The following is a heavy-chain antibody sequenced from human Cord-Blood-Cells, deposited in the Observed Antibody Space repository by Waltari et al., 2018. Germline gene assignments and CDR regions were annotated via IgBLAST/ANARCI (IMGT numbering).Heavy chain of an antibody. CDR3: ARGAGQLVDAFDI. V-gene: IGHV4-38-2*01. D-gene: IGHD6-6*01. CDR2: IYHSGST. J-gene: IGHJ3*02. Sequence: QVQLQESGPGLVKPSETLSLTCAVSGYSISSGYYWGWIRQPPGKGLEWIGSIYHSGSTCYNPSPKSRVTISVDTSKNQFSRKLSAVTAADTAVYYCARGAGQLVDAFDIWGQGTMVTVSS. CDR1: GYSISSGYY.